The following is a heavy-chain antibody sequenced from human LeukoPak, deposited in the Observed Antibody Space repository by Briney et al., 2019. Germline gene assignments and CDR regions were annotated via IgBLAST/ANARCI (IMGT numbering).Heavy chain of an antibody. CDR1: GFTFSWCT. CDR3: ARTVVGATTAAFDI. D-gene: IGHD1-26*01. CDR2: ISSSSSYV. V-gene: IGHV3-21*01. J-gene: IGHJ3*02. Sequence: GGSLRLSCAASGFTFSWCTMNWVRQAPGKGPEWVSIISSSSSYVYYADSVKGRFTISRDNAKNSLYLQMNSLRAEDTAVYYCARTVVGATTAAFDIWGQGTMVTVSS.